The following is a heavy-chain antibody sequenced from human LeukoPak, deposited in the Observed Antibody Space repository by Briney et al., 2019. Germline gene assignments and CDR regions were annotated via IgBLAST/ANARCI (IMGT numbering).Heavy chain of an antibody. Sequence: GASVKVSCKASGYTFATYGISWVRQAPGQGLEWMGWISAYNGNTKYAQKLQGRVTMTTDTSTSTAYMELRSLRSDDTAVYYCARVKTMIIVVSLFDYWGQGTLVTVSS. CDR2: ISAYNGNT. J-gene: IGHJ4*02. V-gene: IGHV1-18*01. CDR1: GYTFATYG. CDR3: ARVKTMIIVVSLFDY. D-gene: IGHD3-22*01.